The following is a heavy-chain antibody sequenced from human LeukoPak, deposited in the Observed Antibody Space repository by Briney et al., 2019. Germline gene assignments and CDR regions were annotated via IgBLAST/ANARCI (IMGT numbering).Heavy chain of an antibody. V-gene: IGHV3-23*01. CDR2: INTGETT. J-gene: IGHJ3*01. CDR1: GFKVGTYA. Sequence: GGSLRLSCAASGFKVGTYAMSWVRQAPGRGLEWVSCINTGETTFYADSVKGRFTISRDNSNLYLHMTSLRDEDTALYYCAKGSFDVWGQGTVVIVSS. CDR3: AKGSFDV.